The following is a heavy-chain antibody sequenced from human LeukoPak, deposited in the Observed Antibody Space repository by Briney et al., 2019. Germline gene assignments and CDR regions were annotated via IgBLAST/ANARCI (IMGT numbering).Heavy chain of an antibody. D-gene: IGHD3-22*01. J-gene: IGHJ3*02. CDR1: GYTLTELS. V-gene: IGHV1-24*01. CDR2: FDPEDGET. Sequence: ASVKVSCKVSGYTLTELSMHWVRQAPGKGLEWMGGFDPEDGETIYAQKFQGRVTMTEDTSTDTAYMELSSLRSEDTAVYYCATAGGMIVVVIGRSDAFDIWGQGTMVTVSS. CDR3: ATAGGMIVVVIGRSDAFDI.